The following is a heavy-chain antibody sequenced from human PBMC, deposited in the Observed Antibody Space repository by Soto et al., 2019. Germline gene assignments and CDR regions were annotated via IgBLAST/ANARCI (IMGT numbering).Heavy chain of an antibody. Sequence: ESGGGLVTPGGSLRLSCAASGFTFSSYSMNWVRQAPGNGLYWVSSISSSSSYIYYADSVKGRLTISRDNAKNSLYLQMTSLRAEATSVYYCARVYDILTGDTADYWGQGTLVTVSS. J-gene: IGHJ4*02. CDR3: ARVYDILTGDTADY. CDR2: ISSSSSYI. D-gene: IGHD3-9*01. V-gene: IGHV3-21*01. CDR1: GFTFSSYS.